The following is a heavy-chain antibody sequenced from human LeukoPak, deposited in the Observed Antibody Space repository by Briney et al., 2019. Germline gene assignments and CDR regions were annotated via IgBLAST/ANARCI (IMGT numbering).Heavy chain of an antibody. Sequence: SQTLSLTCTVSGGSISSGSYYWSWIRQPAGKGLEWIGRIYTSGSTNYNPSLKSRVTISVDTSKHQFSLKLSSVTAADTAVYYCARGEASGSSGLGAFDIWGQGTMVTVSS. J-gene: IGHJ3*02. V-gene: IGHV4-61*02. CDR1: GGSISSGSYY. D-gene: IGHD3-22*01. CDR2: IYTSGST. CDR3: ARGEASGSSGLGAFDI.